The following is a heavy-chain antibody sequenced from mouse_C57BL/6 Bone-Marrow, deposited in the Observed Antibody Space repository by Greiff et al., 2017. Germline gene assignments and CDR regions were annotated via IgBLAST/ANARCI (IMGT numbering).Heavy chain of an antibody. CDR1: GYSFTGYY. Sequence: VQLQQSGPELVKPGASVKISCKASGYSFTGYYMNWVKQSPEQSLEWIGEINPSTGGTTYNQKFKAKATLTVDKASSTAYMQLKSLTSEDSAVYYCARTITTGALDYWGQGTTLTVSA. D-gene: IGHD1-1*01. CDR2: INPSTGGT. J-gene: IGHJ2*01. CDR3: ARTITTGALDY. V-gene: IGHV1-42*01.